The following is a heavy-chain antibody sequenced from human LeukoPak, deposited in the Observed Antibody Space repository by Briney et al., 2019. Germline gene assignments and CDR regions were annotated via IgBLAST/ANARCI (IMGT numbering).Heavy chain of an antibody. CDR1: GASLRSYY. CDR2: INHSGST. V-gene: IGHV4-34*01. J-gene: IGHJ5*02. CDR3: ATEMVVAATPGFSGLNWFDP. D-gene: IGHD2-15*01. Sequence: SETLSLTCTVSGASLRSYYWSWIRQPPGKGLEWIGEINHSGSTNYNPSLKSRVTISVDTSKNQFSLELSSVTAADTAVYYCATEMVVAATPGFSGLNWFDPWGQGTLVTVSS.